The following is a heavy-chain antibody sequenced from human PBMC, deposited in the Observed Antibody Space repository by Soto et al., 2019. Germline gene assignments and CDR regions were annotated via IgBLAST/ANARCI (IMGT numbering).Heavy chain of an antibody. Sequence: HPGGSLRLSCAASGFTFSSYAMHWVRQAPGKGLEWVAVISYDGSNKYYADSVKGRFTISRDNSKNTLYLQMNSLRAEDTAVYYCASEIVVVPAAIPSSNDYWGQGTLVTVSS. J-gene: IGHJ4*02. V-gene: IGHV3-30-3*01. CDR2: ISYDGSNK. CDR1: GFTFSSYA. CDR3: ASEIVVVPAAIPSSNDY. D-gene: IGHD2-2*01.